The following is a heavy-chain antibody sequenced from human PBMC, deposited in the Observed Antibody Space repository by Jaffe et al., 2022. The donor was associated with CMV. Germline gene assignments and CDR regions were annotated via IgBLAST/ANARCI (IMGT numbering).Heavy chain of an antibody. CDR3: ARSSVTRTDVWSSHRLDYFDY. V-gene: IGHV4-4*07. D-gene: IGHD4-4*01. Sequence: QVQLQESGPGLVKPSETLSLTCSVSGDSMRSYYWSWIRQPAGKGLEWIGRIYMSGTIKYNPSLKSRVTMSVDTSKNQFSLNLRSVTAADTAVYYCARSSVTRTDVWSSHRLDYFDYWGQGTLVTVSS. CDR1: GDSMRSYY. J-gene: IGHJ4*02. CDR2: IYMSGTI.